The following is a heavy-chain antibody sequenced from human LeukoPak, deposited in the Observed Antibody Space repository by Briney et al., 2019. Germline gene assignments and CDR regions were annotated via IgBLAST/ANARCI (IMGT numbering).Heavy chain of an antibody. CDR3: ASQRYNWNHKYFDY. D-gene: IGHD1-20*01. CDR1: GFTFSSYA. Sequence: GRSLRLSCAASGFTFSSYAMHWVRQAPGKGLEWVAVISYDGSNKYYADSVKGRFTISRDNSKNTLYLQMNSLRAEDTAVYYCASQRYNWNHKYFDYWGQGTLVTVSS. CDR2: ISYDGSNK. V-gene: IGHV3-30*04. J-gene: IGHJ4*02.